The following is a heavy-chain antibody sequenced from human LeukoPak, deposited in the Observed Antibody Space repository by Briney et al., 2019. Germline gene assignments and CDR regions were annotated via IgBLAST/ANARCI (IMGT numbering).Heavy chain of an antibody. CDR2: MYTSGST. CDR1: GGSISSYY. V-gene: IGHV4-4*07. Sequence: SETLSLTCTVSGGSISSYYWSWIRQPAGKGLEWIGRMYTSGSTNYNPSLKSRVTMSVDTSKNQFSLKLGSVTAADTAVYYCARSDYYDSSGYLDYWGQGTLVTVSS. D-gene: IGHD3-22*01. J-gene: IGHJ4*02. CDR3: ARSDYYDSSGYLDY.